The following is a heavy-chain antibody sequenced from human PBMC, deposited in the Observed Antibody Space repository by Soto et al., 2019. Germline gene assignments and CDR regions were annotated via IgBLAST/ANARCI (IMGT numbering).Heavy chain of an antibody. CDR3: ATMGTPVTGLYYFDY. V-gene: IGHV4-30-4*01. CDR2: ISYSGTT. CDR1: GGSISSGNYY. D-gene: IGHD4-17*01. J-gene: IGHJ4*02. Sequence: SETLSLTCTVSGGSISSGNYYWSWVRQPPGKGLEWIGFISYSGTTHYSASLRSRVSISVDTSKNQFSLDLSSVTAADTAVYYCATMGTPVTGLYYFDYWGQGTLVT.